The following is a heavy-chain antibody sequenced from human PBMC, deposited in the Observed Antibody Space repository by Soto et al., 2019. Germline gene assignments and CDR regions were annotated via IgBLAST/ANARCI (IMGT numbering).Heavy chain of an antibody. Sequence: SLRLSCAASGFSISDYGMEWVRQAPGKGLEWVALISYDGSNTYYADSVKGRFTISGDNSKDTLFLQMTGLRREDTAVYYCAKGAGDRFSLVRHVWSHATTLSASS. D-gene: IGHD1-26*01. CDR2: ISYDGSNT. CDR1: GFSISDYG. CDR3: AKGAGDRFSLVRHV. V-gene: IGHV3-30*18. J-gene: IGHJ6*02.